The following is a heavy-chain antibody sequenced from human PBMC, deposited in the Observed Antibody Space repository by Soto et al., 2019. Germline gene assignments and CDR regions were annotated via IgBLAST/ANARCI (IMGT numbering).Heavy chain of an antibody. D-gene: IGHD6-13*01. CDR2: INPNSGGT. CDR3: ATGLVAAGTIYYYYGMDV. V-gene: IGHV1-2*04. J-gene: IGHJ6*02. CDR1: GYTFTGYY. Sequence: QVQLVQSGAEVRKPGASVKVSCKASGYTFTGYYMHWVRQAPGQGLEWMGWINPNSGGTNYAQKFQGWVTMTRDTSINTAYMELSRLRSDDTAVYYCATGLVAAGTIYYYYGMDVWGQGTTVTVSS.